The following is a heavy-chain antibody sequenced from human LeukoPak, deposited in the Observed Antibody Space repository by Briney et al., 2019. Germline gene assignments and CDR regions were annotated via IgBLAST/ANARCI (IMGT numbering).Heavy chain of an antibody. V-gene: IGHV3-21*01. CDR2: ISSSSSYI. D-gene: IGHD4-17*01. CDR3: AWLSTVTTVSYYYYYYGMDV. Sequence: PGGSLRLSCAASGFTFSSYSMNWVRQAPGKGLEWVSSISSSSSYIYYADSVKGRFTISRDNAKNSLYLQMNSLRAEDTAVYYCAWLSTVTTVSYYYYYYGMDVWGQGTTVTVSS. CDR1: GFTFSSYS. J-gene: IGHJ6*02.